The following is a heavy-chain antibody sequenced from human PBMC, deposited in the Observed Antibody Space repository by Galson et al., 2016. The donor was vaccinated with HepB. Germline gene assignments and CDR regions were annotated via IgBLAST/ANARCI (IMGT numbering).Heavy chain of an antibody. CDR2: LYLAGST. V-gene: IGHV3-66*01. Sequence: SLRLSCAASGFRVSDNYMSWVRQSPGQGLEWVSLLYLAGSTDYADSVKGRFTISRDNSKNTLYLQMNSLRAEDTSVYYCLRGWDTEAPGVGYFDYWGQGTLVTVSS. D-gene: IGHD5-18*01. CDR3: LRGWDTEAPGVGYFDY. CDR1: GFRVSDNY. J-gene: IGHJ4*02.